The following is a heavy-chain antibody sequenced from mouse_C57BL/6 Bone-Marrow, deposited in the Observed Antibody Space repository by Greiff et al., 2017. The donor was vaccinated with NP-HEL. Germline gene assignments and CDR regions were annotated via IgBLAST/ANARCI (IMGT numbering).Heavy chain of an antibody. CDR3: ARSPHYYGSSLYYFDY. CDR1: GYSITSDY. V-gene: IGHV3-8*01. J-gene: IGHJ2*01. CDR2: ISYSGST. Sequence: DVKLVESGPGLAKPSQTLSLTCSVTGYSITSDYWNWIRKFPGNKLEYMGYISYSGSTYYNPSLKSRISITRDTSKNQYYLQLNSVTTEDTATYYCARSPHYYGSSLYYFDYWGQGTTLTVSS. D-gene: IGHD1-1*01.